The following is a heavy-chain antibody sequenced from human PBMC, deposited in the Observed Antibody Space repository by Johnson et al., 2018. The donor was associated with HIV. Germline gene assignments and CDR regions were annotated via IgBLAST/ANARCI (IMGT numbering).Heavy chain of an antibody. D-gene: IGHD6-6*01. J-gene: IGHJ3*02. CDR1: GFTFTNAW. V-gene: IGHV3-15*01. Sequence: VQLVESGGGLAKPGGSLRLSCAASGFTFTNAWMSWVRQAPGKGLEWVGRFKSKTDGGTTDYAAPVKGRFTISRDDSKNTLYLQMNSLRVEDTAVYYCASTRLGAFDIWGQGTMVTVSS. CDR3: ASTRLGAFDI. CDR2: FKSKTDGGTT.